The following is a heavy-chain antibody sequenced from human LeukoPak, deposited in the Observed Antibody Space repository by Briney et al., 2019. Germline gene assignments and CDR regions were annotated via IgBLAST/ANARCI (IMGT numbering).Heavy chain of an antibody. D-gene: IGHD3-22*01. CDR3: ARPYDSNGRLDY. J-gene: IGHJ4*02. CDR2: IYPGDSDT. V-gene: IGHV5-51*01. Sequence: AESLKISCKASEYRFTKEWISWVRRMLGIFLELLRIIYPGDSDTRYSPSFQGQVTISADESISTAYLQWSSLKASDTAMYYCARPYDSNGRLDYWGQGTLVTVSS. CDR1: EYRFTKEW.